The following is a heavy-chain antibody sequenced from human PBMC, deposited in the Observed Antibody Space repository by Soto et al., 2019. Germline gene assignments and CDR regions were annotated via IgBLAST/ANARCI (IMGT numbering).Heavy chain of an antibody. CDR1: GFTFSSYS. Sequence: PGGSLRLSCAASGFTFSSYSMNWVRQAPGKGLEWVSSISSSSSYIYYADSVKGRFTISRDNAKNSLYLRMNSLRAEDTAVYYCARDQRYYGSGSYYNENYYYGMDVWGQGTTVTVSS. CDR2: ISSSSSYI. V-gene: IGHV3-21*01. J-gene: IGHJ6*02. CDR3: ARDQRYYGSGSYYNENYYYGMDV. D-gene: IGHD3-10*01.